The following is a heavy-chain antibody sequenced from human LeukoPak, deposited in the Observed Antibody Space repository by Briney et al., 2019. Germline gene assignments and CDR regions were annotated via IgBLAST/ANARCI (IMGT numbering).Heavy chain of an antibody. CDR1: GFTFSSYA. Sequence: PGGSLRLSCAASGFTFSSYAMNWVRQAPGKGLEWVSVISGSGVNTDYADSVKGRFTISRDNSKNTLYLQMNSLRAEDTAVYYCARGPSGYHNTGGQGTLVTVSS. J-gene: IGHJ4*02. D-gene: IGHD5-12*01. V-gene: IGHV3-23*01. CDR2: ISGSGVNT. CDR3: ARGPSGYHNT.